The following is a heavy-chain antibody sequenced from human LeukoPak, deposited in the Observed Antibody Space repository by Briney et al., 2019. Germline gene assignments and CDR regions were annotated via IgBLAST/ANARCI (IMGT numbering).Heavy chain of an antibody. CDR2: VFYSGRT. CDR3: ARLSNDYGDYEGHY. J-gene: IGHJ4*02. CDR1: GGSISRYY. D-gene: IGHD4-17*01. Sequence: PSETLSLTCTVSGGSISRYYWTWIRQPPGKGLEWIGTVFYSGRTYYNSSLQSRVTISVDTSKNQFSLRLSSVTPADTAIYYCARLSNDYGDYEGHYWGQGTLVTVSP. V-gene: IGHV4-59*04.